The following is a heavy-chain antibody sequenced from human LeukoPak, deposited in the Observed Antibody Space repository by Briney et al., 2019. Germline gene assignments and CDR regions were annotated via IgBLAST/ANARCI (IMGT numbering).Heavy chain of an antibody. Sequence: PGGSLRLSCAASGFTFSDCSMNWVRQAPGQGLEWVSYISSSSSNIYYADSVKGRFTISRDNAKNSLYLQMNSLRDEDTAVHYCATSWGKLDYWGQGTLVTVSS. CDR3: ATSWGKLDY. CDR2: ISSSSSNI. CDR1: GFTFSDCS. D-gene: IGHD7-27*01. J-gene: IGHJ4*02. V-gene: IGHV3-48*02.